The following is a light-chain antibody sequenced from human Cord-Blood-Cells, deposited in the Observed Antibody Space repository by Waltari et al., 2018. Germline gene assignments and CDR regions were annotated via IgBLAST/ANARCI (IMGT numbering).Light chain of an antibody. CDR2: DVS. CDR3: SSYTSSSTRV. Sequence: QSALTQPASVSGSPDQSITISCPGTIRAVGGYNYVSWYHQHPGKAPKLMIYDVSNRPSGVSNRFSGSKSGNTASLTISGLQAEDEADYYCSSYTSSSTRVFGGGTKLTVL. J-gene: IGLJ3*02. CDR1: IRAVGGYNY. V-gene: IGLV2-14*01.